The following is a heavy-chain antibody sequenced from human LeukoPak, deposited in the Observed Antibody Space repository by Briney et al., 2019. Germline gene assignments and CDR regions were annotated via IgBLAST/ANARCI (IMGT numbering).Heavy chain of an antibody. CDR1: GFTFSSYS. J-gene: IGHJ4*02. CDR2: ISSSSSTI. Sequence: PGGSLRLSCAASGFTFSSYSMSWGRQAPGKGLEWVSYISSSSSTIYYADSVKGRFTISRDNAKNSLYLQMNSLRAEDTAVYYCARDQDTAMEDYWGQGTLVTVSS. CDR3: ARDQDTAMEDY. V-gene: IGHV3-48*01. D-gene: IGHD5-18*01.